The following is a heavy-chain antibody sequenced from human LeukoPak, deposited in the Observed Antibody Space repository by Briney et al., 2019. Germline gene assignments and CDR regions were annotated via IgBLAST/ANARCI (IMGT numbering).Heavy chain of an antibody. CDR3: TRGRRATHDY. Sequence: GGSLRLSCAASGFTFSSYAMSWVRQAPGKGLEWVGFIRSKAYGGTTEYAASVKGRFTISRDDSKSIAYLQMNSLKTEDTAVYYCTRGRRATHDYWGQGTLVTVSS. V-gene: IGHV3-49*04. CDR2: IRSKAYGGTT. CDR1: GFTFSSYA. J-gene: IGHJ4*02. D-gene: IGHD1-26*01.